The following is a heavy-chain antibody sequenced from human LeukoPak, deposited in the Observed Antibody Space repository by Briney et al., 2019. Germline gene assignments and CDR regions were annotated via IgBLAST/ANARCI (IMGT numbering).Heavy chain of an antibody. CDR1: GFAFSNYW. Sequence: GGSLRLSCAASGFAFSNYWMSWVRQAPGKGLEWVASIKEDGSERYYVDSMRGRFTISRDNAKNSLLLQMNSLRVEDTAVYYCARKGVHYDRSGYFHYFDYWGQGTLLTVSS. CDR2: IKEDGSER. V-gene: IGHV3-7*01. J-gene: IGHJ4*02. D-gene: IGHD3-22*01. CDR3: ARKGVHYDRSGYFHYFDY.